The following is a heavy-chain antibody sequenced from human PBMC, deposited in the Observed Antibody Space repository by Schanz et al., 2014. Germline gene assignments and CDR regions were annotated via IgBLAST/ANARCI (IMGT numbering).Heavy chain of an antibody. V-gene: IGHV3-33*01. Sequence: VQLVESGGGLVQPGRSLRLSCAASGFTFRSYGMHWVRQAPGKGLEWVAIIWYDGSNKYYADSVKGRFTISRDNSKNTLFLQMSSLRAEDTAVYYCARDGDFDYWGQGTLVTVSS. CDR3: ARDGDFDY. CDR2: IWYDGSNK. J-gene: IGHJ4*02. CDR1: GFTFRSYG.